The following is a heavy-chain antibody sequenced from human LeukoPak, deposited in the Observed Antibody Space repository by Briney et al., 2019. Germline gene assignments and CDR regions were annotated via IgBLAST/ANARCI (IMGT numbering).Heavy chain of an antibody. CDR1: GDSISNSY. CDR2: IYYTGST. V-gene: IGHV4-59*01. Sequence: SETLSLTCTVSGDSISNSYWRWSWIRQPPGKGLEWIGYIYYTGSTEKNPSLKSRDPITLDTSNNQIALRLNPVTAAGTAVYFCARTRRGFTYGFPSRELLKAFDISGHGKVVTVSS. J-gene: IGHJ3*02. D-gene: IGHD5-18*01. CDR3: ARTRRGFTYGFPSRELLKAFDI.